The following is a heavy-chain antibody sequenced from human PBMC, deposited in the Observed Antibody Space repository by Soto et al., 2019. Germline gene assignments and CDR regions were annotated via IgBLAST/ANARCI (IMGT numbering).Heavy chain of an antibody. D-gene: IGHD2-2*01. Sequence: QVQLVQSGAEVKKPGASVKVYCKASGYTFTSYGISWVRQAPGQGLEWMGWISAYNGNTNYAQKLQGRVTMPTDTSKSTAYMELRSLRSDDTAVYYCAGEEYIVVVPAAIGLPYYYGIDVGGQGTTVTVSS. CDR3: AGEEYIVVVPAAIGLPYYYGIDV. J-gene: IGHJ6*02. CDR1: GYTFTSYG. V-gene: IGHV1-18*01. CDR2: ISAYNGNT.